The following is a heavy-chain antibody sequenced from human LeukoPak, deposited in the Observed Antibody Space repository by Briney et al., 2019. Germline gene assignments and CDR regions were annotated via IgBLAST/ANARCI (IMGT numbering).Heavy chain of an antibody. D-gene: IGHD4-17*01. Sequence: SETLSLTCTVSGYSIKTSYHWAWVRQPPGKGLERVATIHHSGDTFYNPSLKSRATISMDTSKNDFSLTLKSVTAADTAVYYCARDRFDYGEYEFDSWGQGALVTVSS. CDR2: IHHSGDT. CDR1: GYSIKTSYH. V-gene: IGHV4-38-2*02. CDR3: ARDRFDYGEYEFDS. J-gene: IGHJ5*01.